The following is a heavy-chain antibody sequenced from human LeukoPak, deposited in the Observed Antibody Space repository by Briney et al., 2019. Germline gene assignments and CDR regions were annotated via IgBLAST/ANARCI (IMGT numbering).Heavy chain of an antibody. CDR3: ATTFSYTSGGYDY. D-gene: IGHD6-19*01. CDR2: INYSGAT. CDR1: GDSISGNSYH. V-gene: IGHV4-39*01. J-gene: IGHJ4*02. Sequence: SETLSLTCTVSGDSISGNSYHWGWIRQSPGKGLEWIGGINYSGATYYNPSLKSRVSISVDTSKNQFSLKVTSVTAADTAVYYCATTFSYTSGGYDYWGQGTLVTVSS.